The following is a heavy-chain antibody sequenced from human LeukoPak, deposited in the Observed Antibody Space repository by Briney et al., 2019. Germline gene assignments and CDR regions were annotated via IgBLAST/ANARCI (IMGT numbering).Heavy chain of an antibody. Sequence: PSETLSLTCTVSGGSISSSSYYWGWIRQPPGKGLEWIGDVYYSGRTYSSPSLKGRVAISVDTSWNQFFLNLNSVTAADTAVYYCARRRYYDSTGYLDWGQGTLVTVSS. D-gene: IGHD3-22*01. CDR1: GGSISSSSYY. CDR2: VYYSGRT. CDR3: ARRRYYDSTGYLD. V-gene: IGHV4-39*01. J-gene: IGHJ1*01.